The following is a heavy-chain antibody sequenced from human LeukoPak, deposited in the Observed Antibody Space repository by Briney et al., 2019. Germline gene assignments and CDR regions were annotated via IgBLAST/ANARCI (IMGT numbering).Heavy chain of an antibody. V-gene: IGHV3-48*03. J-gene: IGHJ4*02. CDR2: ISSSGSTI. D-gene: IGHD5-18*01. CDR3: ARASYVKHFDY. Sequence: GGSLRLSCAASGFTFSSYEMNWVRQAPGKGLEWVSYISSSGSTIYYADSVKGRFTISRDNAKNSLYLQMNSLRAGDTAVYYCARASYVKHFDYWGQGTLVTVSS. CDR1: GFTFSSYE.